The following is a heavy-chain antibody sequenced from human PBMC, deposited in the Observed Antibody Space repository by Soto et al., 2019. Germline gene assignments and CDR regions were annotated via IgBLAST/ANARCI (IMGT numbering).Heavy chain of an antibody. J-gene: IGHJ4*02. CDR3: ARELDPYSVGNSRSLAY. V-gene: IGHV1-69*13. CDR1: GGSFSTYG. D-gene: IGHD2-15*01. CDR2: IIPKFGTT. Sequence: QVQLVQSGAEVKKPGSSVKVSCKASGGSFSTYGINWVRLAPGQGLEWMGGIIPKFGTTNYAQKFRGRDTITATASTNTAYVDLNYLSSEDTAVYFCARELDPYSVGNSRSLAYCGQGTLVTVSS.